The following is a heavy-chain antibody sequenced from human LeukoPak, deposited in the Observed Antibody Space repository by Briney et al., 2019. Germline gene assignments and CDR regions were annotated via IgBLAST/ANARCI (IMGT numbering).Heavy chain of an antibody. Sequence: GGSLRLSCAASGFAFSKYWMLWVRQAPGKGLESVSRINTDGTVITYADSVKGRFTVSRDNADNTMFLQMNSVRDEDTAVYYCATKQWLAPPPDSWGQGTPVTVSS. J-gene: IGHJ4*02. CDR3: ATKQWLAPPPDS. D-gene: IGHD6-19*01. V-gene: IGHV3-74*01. CDR1: GFAFSKYW. CDR2: INTDGTVI.